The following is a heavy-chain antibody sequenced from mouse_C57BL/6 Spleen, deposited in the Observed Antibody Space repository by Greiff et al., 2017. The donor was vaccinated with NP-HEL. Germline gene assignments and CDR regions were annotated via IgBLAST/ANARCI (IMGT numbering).Heavy chain of an antibody. CDR1: GYTFTDYY. CDR3: ARDTTPFAY. V-gene: IGHV1-19*01. J-gene: IGHJ3*01. CDR2: INPYNGGT. D-gene: IGHD1-1*01. Sequence: VQLQQSGPVLVKPGASVKMSCKASGYTFTDYYMNWVKQSHGKSLEWIGVINPYNGGTSYNQKFKGKATLTVDKSSSTAYMELNSLTSEDSAVYYCARDTTPFAYWGQGTLVTVSA.